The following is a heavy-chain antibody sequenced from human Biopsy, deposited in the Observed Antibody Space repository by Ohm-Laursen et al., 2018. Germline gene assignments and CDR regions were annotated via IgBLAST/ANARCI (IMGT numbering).Heavy chain of an antibody. J-gene: IGHJ4*02. CDR3: ARSLWPEDY. Sequence: SLRLSRAAFGFTFSSYYMSWVRLAPGKGLEWVANINQDGSVKNYVDSVKGRFTISRDNAENSVYLQMSSLRSEDTAVYYCARSLWPEDYWGQGTLVTVSS. D-gene: IGHD2-21*01. CDR2: INQDGSVK. V-gene: IGHV3-7*01. CDR1: GFTFSSYY.